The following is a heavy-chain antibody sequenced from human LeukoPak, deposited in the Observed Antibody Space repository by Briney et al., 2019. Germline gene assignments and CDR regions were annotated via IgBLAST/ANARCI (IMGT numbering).Heavy chain of an antibody. CDR1: GYTFTGYY. Sequence: GASVKVSCQASGYTFTGYYIHRVRQAPGQGLEWMGWVKPNTGDTQYAQKFQGRVTMSRDTSVSTAYMELSRLTSDDTAMYYCARLSGNYAYWGQGTLVTVFS. CDR2: VKPNTGDT. CDR3: ARLSGNYAY. V-gene: IGHV1-2*02. J-gene: IGHJ4*02. D-gene: IGHD1-26*01.